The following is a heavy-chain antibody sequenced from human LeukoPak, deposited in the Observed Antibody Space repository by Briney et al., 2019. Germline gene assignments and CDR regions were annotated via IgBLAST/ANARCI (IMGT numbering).Heavy chain of an antibody. V-gene: IGHV4-61*02. J-gene: IGHJ6*03. Sequence: SQTLSLTCTVSGGSISSGSYYWSWIRQPAGKGLEWIGRIYTSGSTNYNPSLKSRVTISVDTSKNQFSLKLISVTAADTAVYYCARAQNWGYYYYYMDVWGKGTTVTVSS. CDR1: GGSISSGSYY. CDR3: ARAQNWGYYYYYMDV. CDR2: IYTSGST. D-gene: IGHD3-16*01.